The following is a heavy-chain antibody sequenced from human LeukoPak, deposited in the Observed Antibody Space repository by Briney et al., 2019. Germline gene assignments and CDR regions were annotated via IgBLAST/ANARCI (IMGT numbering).Heavy chain of an antibody. CDR1: KYTFTSYD. D-gene: IGHD3-10*01. V-gene: IGHV1-8*01. CDR3: VRGSGNYYQYYFDW. CDR2: MNPNSGNT. Sequence: ASVKVSCKASKYTFTSYDINWVRQATGQGLEWMGWMNPNSGNTGYAQKFQGRVTMTRNTSISTAYMELSSLRSEDTAMYYCVRGSGNYYQYYFDWWGQGTLVTVSS. J-gene: IGHJ4*02.